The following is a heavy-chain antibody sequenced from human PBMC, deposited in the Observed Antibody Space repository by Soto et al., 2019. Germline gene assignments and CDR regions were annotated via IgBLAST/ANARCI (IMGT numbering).Heavy chain of an antibody. CDR2: ISGSGGST. D-gene: IGHD6-13*01. CDR3: AKLFWPFASFHGYSSS. J-gene: IGHJ4*02. V-gene: IGHV3-23*01. Sequence: PGGSLRLSCAASGFTFSSYAMSWVRQAPGKGLEWVSAISGSGGSTYYADSVKGRFTISRDNSKNTLYLQMNSLRAEDTAVYYCAKLFWPFASFHGYSSSWGQGTLVTVSS. CDR1: GFTFSSYA.